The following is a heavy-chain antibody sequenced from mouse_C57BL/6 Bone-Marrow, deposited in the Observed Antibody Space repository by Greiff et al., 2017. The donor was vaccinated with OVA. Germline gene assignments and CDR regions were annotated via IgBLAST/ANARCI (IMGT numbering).Heavy chain of an antibody. CDR1: GFNIKDDY. V-gene: IGHV14-4*01. J-gene: IGHJ1*03. Sequence: EVKLMESGAELVRPGASVKLSCTASGFNIKDDYMHWVKQRPEQGLEWIGWLDPENGDTDYASKFQGTATITADTSSNTSYLQLSSLTSEDTAVYYCTSITTVVAGDWYFDVWGTGTTVTVSS. CDR3: TSITTVVAGDWYFDV. CDR2: LDPENGDT. D-gene: IGHD1-1*01.